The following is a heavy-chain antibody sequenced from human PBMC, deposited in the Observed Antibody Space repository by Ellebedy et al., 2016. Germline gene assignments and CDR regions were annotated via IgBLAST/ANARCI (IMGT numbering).Heavy chain of an antibody. V-gene: IGHV3-74*01. J-gene: IGHJ3*02. CDR3: ARDLGGGHAFDI. Sequence: HTGGSLRLSCAASGFTFSSYWIHWVRQAPGKGLVWVSRINSDGSSTTYADSVKGRSTISRDNAKNTLYLQVNSLRAEDTAVYYCARDLGGGHAFDIWGQGTLVTVSS. CDR1: GFTFSSYW. D-gene: IGHD3-16*01. CDR2: INSDGSST.